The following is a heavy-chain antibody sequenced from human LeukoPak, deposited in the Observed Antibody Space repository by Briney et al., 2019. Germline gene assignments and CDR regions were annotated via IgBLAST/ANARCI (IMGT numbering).Heavy chain of an antibody. V-gene: IGHV4-30-4*01. CDR1: GGSISSGDYY. CDR2: MYYSGST. CDR3: ARPYYYDSRIDP. Sequence: SETLSLTCTVAGGSISSGDYYWSWIRQPPGKGLEWIGYMYYSGSTYYNASLKSRVTISIDTSKNQFSLKLTSVTAADTAVYYCARPYYYDSRIDPWGQGTLVIVSS. J-gene: IGHJ5*02. D-gene: IGHD3-22*01.